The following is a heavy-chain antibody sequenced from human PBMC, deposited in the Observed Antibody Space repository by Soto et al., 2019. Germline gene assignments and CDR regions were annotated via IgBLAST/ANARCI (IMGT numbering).Heavy chain of an antibody. CDR3: AVDVSGKFQH. CDR1: GLTLSNYW. D-gene: IGHD6-19*01. J-gene: IGHJ1*01. CDR2: IKQDGSAK. V-gene: IGHV3-7*01. Sequence: EVQLVDSGGGLVQPGESLRLSCAASGLTLSNYWMSWVRQAPGKGLEWVANIKQDGSAKYYIDSVRGRFTISRDNANNSLYLQMNGLRPDDTAVYFCAVDVSGKFQHWGQGTLVTVSS.